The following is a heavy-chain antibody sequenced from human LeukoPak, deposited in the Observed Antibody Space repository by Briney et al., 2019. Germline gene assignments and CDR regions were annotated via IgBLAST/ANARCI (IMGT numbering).Heavy chain of an antibody. J-gene: IGHJ3*02. D-gene: IGHD3-3*01. V-gene: IGHV3-20*04. Sequence: GGSLRLSCEASGFTFDDYAMTWVRQAPGKGLEWVSGINWNGGSTGYADSVKGRFTISRDNAKNSLYLQMNTLRAEDTALYYCARGYDFWSGRLGDAFDIWGQGTMATVSS. CDR1: GFTFDDYA. CDR3: ARGYDFWSGRLGDAFDI. CDR2: INWNGGST.